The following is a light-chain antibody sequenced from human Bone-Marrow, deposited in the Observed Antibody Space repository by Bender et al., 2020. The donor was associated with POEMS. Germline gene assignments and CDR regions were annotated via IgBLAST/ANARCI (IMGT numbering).Light chain of an antibody. V-gene: IGLV2-14*03. CDR3: AAWDDSLNGPL. J-gene: IGLJ2*01. CDR2: DVS. Sequence: QSALPQPASVSGSPGQSITISCTGTSSDVGGYDFVSWYQHHPGKAPRLMIYDVSNRPSGVSNRFSGSKSGNTASLTISGLQAEDEADYYCAAWDDSLNGPLFGGGTKLTVL. CDR1: SSDVGGYDF.